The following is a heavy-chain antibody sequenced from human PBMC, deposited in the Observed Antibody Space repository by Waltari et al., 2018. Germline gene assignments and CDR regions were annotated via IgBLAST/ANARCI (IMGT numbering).Heavy chain of an antibody. CDR3: ARIMSYYDSSGDYDY. D-gene: IGHD3-22*01. Sequence: HVTLRESGPALVKPTQTLTLTCTFAGFSLSTSGMSVSWIRQPPWKALEWLARSDWDDDKYYSTSLKTRRTISKDTSKNQVVLTMTNMDPVDTATYYCARIMSYYDSSGDYDYWGQGTLVTVSS. CDR2: SDWDDDK. V-gene: IGHV2-70*15. CDR1: GFSLSTSGMS. J-gene: IGHJ4*02.